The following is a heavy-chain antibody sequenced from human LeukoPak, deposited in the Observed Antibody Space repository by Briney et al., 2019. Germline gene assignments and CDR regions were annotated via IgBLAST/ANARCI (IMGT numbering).Heavy chain of an antibody. J-gene: IGHJ4*02. V-gene: IGHV1-18*01. Sequence: ASVKVSCKASGYTFTSYGISWVRPAPGQGLEWMGWISAYNGNTNYAQKLQGRVTMTTDTSTSTAYMELRSLRSDDTAVYYCARERRGETEFDYWGQGTLVTVSS. CDR1: GYTFTSYG. D-gene: IGHD2-21*01. CDR3: ARERRGETEFDY. CDR2: ISAYNGNT.